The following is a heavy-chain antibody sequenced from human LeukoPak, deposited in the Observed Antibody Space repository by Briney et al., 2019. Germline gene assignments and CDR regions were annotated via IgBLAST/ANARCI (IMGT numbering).Heavy chain of an antibody. J-gene: IGHJ4*02. D-gene: IGHD6-19*01. CDR2: ISGSGGST. CDR1: GFTFSSYA. Sequence: GGSLRLSCAASGFTFSSYAMSWVRQAPGKGLEWVSAISGSGGSTYYADSVKGRFTISRDNSKNTLYLQMNNLRAEDTAVYYCANTDLKQWLVQGGDYWGQGTLVTVSS. CDR3: ANTDLKQWLVQGGDY. V-gene: IGHV3-23*01.